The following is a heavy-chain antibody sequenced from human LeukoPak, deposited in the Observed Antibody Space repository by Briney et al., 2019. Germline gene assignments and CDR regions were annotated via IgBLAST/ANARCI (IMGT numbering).Heavy chain of an antibody. J-gene: IGHJ4*02. V-gene: IGHV3-7*01. CDR3: GRGHWGLDY. CDR1: GFTFSTSW. D-gene: IGHD7-27*01. Sequence: PGGSLRLSCAASGFTFSTSWMTWVRQAPGKGLEWVANINGDGSLNGHVASVKGRFTISRDNAKSSLYLQMNSLRAEDTAVYYCGRGHWGLDYWGQGALVTVSS. CDR2: INGDGSLN.